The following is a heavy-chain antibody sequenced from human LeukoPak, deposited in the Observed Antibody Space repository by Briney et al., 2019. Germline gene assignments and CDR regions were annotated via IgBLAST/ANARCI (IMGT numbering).Heavy chain of an antibody. CDR3: ARSSGSPPAYYYYGMDV. J-gene: IGHJ6*02. D-gene: IGHD3-10*01. V-gene: IGHV1-18*01. Sequence: ASVKVSCKASGYTFTNFAISWVRQAPGQGLEWMGWISAYNGNTNYAQKLQGRVTMTTDTSTSTAYMELRSLRSDDTAVYYCARSSGSPPAYYYYGMDVWGQGTTVTVSS. CDR1: GYTFTNFA. CDR2: ISAYNGNT.